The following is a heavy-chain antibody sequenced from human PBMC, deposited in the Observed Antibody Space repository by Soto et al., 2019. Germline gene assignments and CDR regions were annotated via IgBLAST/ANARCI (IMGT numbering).Heavy chain of an antibody. CDR1: GGSLSDYF. J-gene: IGHJ5*02. D-gene: IGHD2-15*01. Sequence: SETLSLTCVVSGGSLSDYFWSWIRQPPGMALEWIGEINHLGSINYNLSLKSRVTMSVDTSKNQFSLKLSSVTAADTAVYYCARLHIVVVVAATPRGWFDPWGQGTLVTVSS. CDR2: INHLGSI. CDR3: ARLHIVVVVAATPRGWFDP. V-gene: IGHV4-34*01.